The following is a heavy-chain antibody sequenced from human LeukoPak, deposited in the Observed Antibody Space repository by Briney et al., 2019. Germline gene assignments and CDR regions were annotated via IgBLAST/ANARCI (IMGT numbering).Heavy chain of an antibody. J-gene: IGHJ3*02. CDR3: ARDGDYYDSRGDAFDI. V-gene: IGHV3-21*01. CDR1: GLTFSSYS. CDR2: ISSSSSYI. Sequence: GGSLRLSCAASGLTFSSYSMNWVRQAPGKGLEWVSSISSSSSYIYYADSVKGRFTISRDNAKNSLYLQMNSLRAEDTAVYYCARDGDYYDSRGDAFDIWGQGAMVTVAS. D-gene: IGHD3-22*01.